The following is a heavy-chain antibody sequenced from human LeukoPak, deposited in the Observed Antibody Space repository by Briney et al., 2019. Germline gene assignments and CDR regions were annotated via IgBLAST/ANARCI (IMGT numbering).Heavy chain of an antibody. CDR2: IYYSGST. V-gene: IGHV4-39*07. J-gene: IGHJ4*02. CDR3: ASGPPLGYCTNGVCYQ. D-gene: IGHD2-8*01. Sequence: SETLSLTCTVSGGSISSSSYYWGWIRQPPGKGLEWIGSIYYSGSTYYNPSLKSRVTISVDTSKNQFSLKLSSVTAADTAVYYCASGPPLGYCTNGVCYQWGQGTLVTVSS. CDR1: GGSISSSSYY.